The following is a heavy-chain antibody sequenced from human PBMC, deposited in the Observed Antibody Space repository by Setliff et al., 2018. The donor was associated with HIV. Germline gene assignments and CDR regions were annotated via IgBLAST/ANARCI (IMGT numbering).Heavy chain of an antibody. CDR1: GGTFSSYA. D-gene: IGHD3-3*01. Sequence: SVKVSCKASGGTFSSYAISWVRQAPGQGLEWMGGIIPIFGTPKYAQKFQGRVTITADESTNTAYMELRSLRSEDTAVYYCARGTPVGTIWNYYSYMDLWGKGTTVTVSS. CDR3: ARGTPVGTIWNYYSYMDL. V-gene: IGHV1-69*13. CDR2: IIPIFGTP. J-gene: IGHJ6*03.